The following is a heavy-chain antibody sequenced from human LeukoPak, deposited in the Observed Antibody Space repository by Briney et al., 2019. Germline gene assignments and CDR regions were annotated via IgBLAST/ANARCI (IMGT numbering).Heavy chain of an antibody. J-gene: IGHJ5*02. CDR1: GFTFRRYS. V-gene: IGHV3-74*01. Sequence: PGGALRLSCAASGFTFRRYSMHGLRQAPGKGLVGVSHVNSDGRGKDYADSVKGGFIISRENHRHTLCLQVNGLGDEDRPGCFFVCLALGGLSLAWGQGSLVTVSS. CDR3: VCLALGGLSLA. CDR2: VNSDGRGK. D-gene: IGHD3-16*01.